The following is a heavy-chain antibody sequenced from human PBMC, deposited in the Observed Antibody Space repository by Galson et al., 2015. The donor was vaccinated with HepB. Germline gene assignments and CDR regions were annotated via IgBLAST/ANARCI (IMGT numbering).Heavy chain of an antibody. CDR3: AHRLGAYFDS. CDR2: IYWDDNK. J-gene: IGHJ4*02. V-gene: IGHV2-5*02. CDR1: GLPLTTSGVG. D-gene: IGHD3-16*01. Sequence: PALVKPTQTVTLTCTLSGLPLTTSGVGVGWIRQPPGKALEWLALIYWDDNKRYSPSLKTRLTITKDTSKSQVVLTMTNMDPVDTATFYCAHRLGAYFDSWGQGTLVTVPS.